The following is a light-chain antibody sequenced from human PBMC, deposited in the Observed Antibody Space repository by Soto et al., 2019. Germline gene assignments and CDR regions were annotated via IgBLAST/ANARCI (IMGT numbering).Light chain of an antibody. Sequence: EIVLTQSPATLSLSPGERATLSCRASPSVTNYLAWYQQKPGQAPRLVIYDIFTRATGVPTRISGSGSGTEFTLTISSLQSEDFAVYYCQQHSNWPPITFGQGTRLEIK. CDR2: DIF. CDR3: QQHSNWPPIT. CDR1: PSVTNY. V-gene: IGKV3-11*01. J-gene: IGKJ5*01.